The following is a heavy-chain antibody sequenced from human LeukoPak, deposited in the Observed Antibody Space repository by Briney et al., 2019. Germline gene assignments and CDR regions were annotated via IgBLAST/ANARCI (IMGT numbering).Heavy chain of an antibody. D-gene: IGHD3-22*01. V-gene: IGHV1-69*13. CDR2: LIPIYGSA. CDR3: AGFFYDYSGDAFDI. Sequence: GASVKVSCKASGGSFTFTSHAISWVRQAPGQGLEGMGGLIPIYGSANYAQKFQGRLTITSDESTRTVYMELSSLRPEDSAVHYCAGFFYDYSGDAFDIWGQGTMVTVSS. J-gene: IGHJ3*02. CDR1: GGSFTFTSHA.